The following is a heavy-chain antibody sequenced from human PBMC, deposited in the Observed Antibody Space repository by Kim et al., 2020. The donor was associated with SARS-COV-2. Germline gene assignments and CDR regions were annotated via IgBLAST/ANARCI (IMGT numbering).Heavy chain of an antibody. V-gene: IGHV4-4*02. CDR3: ASWKYGSGSGYYFDY. Sequence: NPSLRSRVTISVDKSKNHFSLKLSSVTAADTAVYYCASWKYGSGSGYYFDYWGQGTLVTVSS. D-gene: IGHD3-10*01. J-gene: IGHJ4*02.